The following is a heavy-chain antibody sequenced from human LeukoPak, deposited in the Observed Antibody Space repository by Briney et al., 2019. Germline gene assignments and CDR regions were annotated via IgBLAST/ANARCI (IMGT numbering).Heavy chain of an antibody. D-gene: IGHD3-10*01. V-gene: IGHV4-30-4*08. J-gene: IGHJ6*02. CDR1: GGSISSGGYY. CDR3: AREKFAYYGMDV. Sequence: PSETLSLTCTVSGGSISSGGYYWSWIRQPPGKGLEWIGYIYYSGSTYYNPSLKSRVTISVDTSKNQFSLKLSSVTAADTAVYYCAREKFAYYGMDVWGQGTTVTVSS. CDR2: IYYSGST.